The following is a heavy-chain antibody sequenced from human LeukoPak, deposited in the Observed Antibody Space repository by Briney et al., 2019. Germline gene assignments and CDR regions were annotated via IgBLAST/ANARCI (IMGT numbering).Heavy chain of an antibody. CDR2: ISSSSSYT. CDR3: ARGGIAVAGPQDY. D-gene: IGHD6-19*01. V-gene: IGHV3-11*06. Sequence: GGSLRLSCAASGFTFSDYYMCWIRQAPGKGLEWVSYISSSSSYTNYADSVKGRFTISRDNAKNSLYLQMNSLRAEDTAVYYCARGGIAVAGPQDYWGQGTLVTVSS. CDR1: GFTFSDYY. J-gene: IGHJ4*02.